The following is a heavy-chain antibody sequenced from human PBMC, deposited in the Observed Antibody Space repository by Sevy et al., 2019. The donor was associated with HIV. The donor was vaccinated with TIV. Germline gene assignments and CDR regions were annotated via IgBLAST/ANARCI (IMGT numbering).Heavy chain of an antibody. CDR2: MYYSGSI. V-gene: IGHV4-59*01. J-gene: IGHJ6*02. D-gene: IGHD3-16*01. CDR1: GGSFSGYY. CDR3: ARGGGLTDYGMDV. Sequence: SETLSLTCAVYGGSFSGYYWSWIRQPPGKGLEWIGYMYYSGSIKYNPSFKSRVTISVDMSKNQVSLNLRSVTAADTAVYYCARGGGLTDYGMDVWGQGTTVTVSS.